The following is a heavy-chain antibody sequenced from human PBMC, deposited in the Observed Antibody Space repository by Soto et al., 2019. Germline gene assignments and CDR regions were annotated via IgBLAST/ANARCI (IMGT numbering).Heavy chain of an antibody. J-gene: IGHJ6*02. CDR3: TTEDRPEPPYYYYYYGMGV. CDR2: IKSKTDGGTT. D-gene: IGHD1-1*01. V-gene: IGHV3-15*01. Sequence: PGGSLRLSCAASGFTFSNAWMSWVRQAPGKGLEWVGRIKSKTDGGTTDYAAPVKGRFTISRDDSKNTLYVQMNSLKTEDTAVYYCTTEDRPEPPYYYYYYGMGVWGQGTTVTVPS. CDR1: GFTFSNAW.